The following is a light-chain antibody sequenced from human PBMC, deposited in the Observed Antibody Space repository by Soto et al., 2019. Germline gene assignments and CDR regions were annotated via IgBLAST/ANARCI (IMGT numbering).Light chain of an antibody. CDR2: RNN. J-gene: IGLJ2*01. Sequence: QSVLTQPPSASGTPGQRVTISCSGSSSNIGSNYVYWYQQLPGTAPKLLIYRNNQRPSGVPDRFSGSKSGTSASLAISGLRSEDEADYYCAAWDDSLGVQEVFGGGTKVTVL. CDR1: SSNIGSNY. CDR3: AAWDDSLGVQEV. V-gene: IGLV1-47*01.